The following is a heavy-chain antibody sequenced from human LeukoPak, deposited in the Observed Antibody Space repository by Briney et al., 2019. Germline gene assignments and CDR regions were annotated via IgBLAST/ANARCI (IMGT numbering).Heavy chain of an antibody. D-gene: IGHD4-23*01. J-gene: IGHJ6*02. Sequence: GGSLRLSCAASGFTFSSYAMSWVRQAPGKGLEWVSAISCSGGSTYYADSVKGRFTISRDNSKNTLYLQMSSLRAEDTAVYYCAKALYGGNSAPHYYCYVMDVWGQGTTVTVSS. CDR1: GFTFSSYA. CDR3: AKALYGGNSAPHYYCYVMDV. CDR2: ISCSGGST. V-gene: IGHV3-23*01.